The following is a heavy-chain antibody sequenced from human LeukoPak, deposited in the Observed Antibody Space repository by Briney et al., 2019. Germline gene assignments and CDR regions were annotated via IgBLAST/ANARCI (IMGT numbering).Heavy chain of an antibody. J-gene: IGHJ5*02. CDR3: VGHIVGATTWFDP. D-gene: IGHD1-26*01. CDR2: IYYSGST. Sequence: SETLSLTCTVSGGSISSYYWSWIRQPPGKGLEWIGYIYYSGSTNYNPSLKSRVTISVDTSKNQFSLKLSSVTAADTAVYYCVGHIVGATTWFDPWGQGTLVTVSS. CDR1: GGSISSYY. V-gene: IGHV4-59*08.